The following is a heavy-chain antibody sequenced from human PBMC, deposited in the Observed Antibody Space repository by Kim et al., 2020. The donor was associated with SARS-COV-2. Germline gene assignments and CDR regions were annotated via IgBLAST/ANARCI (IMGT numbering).Heavy chain of an antibody. D-gene: IGHD5-18*01. CDR3: ARGVDTAMVNHP. V-gene: IGHV4-34*01. J-gene: IGHJ5*02. CDR1: GGSFSGYY. Sequence: SETLSLTYAVYGGSFSGYYWSWIRQPPGKGLEWIGEINHSGSTNYNPSLKSRVTISVDTSKNQFSLKLSSVTAADTAVYYCARGVDTAMVNHPWGQGTLVTVSS. CDR2: INHSGST.